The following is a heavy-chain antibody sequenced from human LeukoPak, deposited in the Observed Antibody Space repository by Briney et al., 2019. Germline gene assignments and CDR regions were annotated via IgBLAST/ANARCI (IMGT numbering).Heavy chain of an antibody. CDR3: AKTPLQDCSGGSCYSYWYFDL. CDR2: ISYDGNNK. CDR1: GFTFSSYG. V-gene: IGHV3-30*18. D-gene: IGHD2-15*01. Sequence: GSLRLSCAASGFTFSSYGMHWVRQAPGTGLEWVAVISYDGNNKYFADSVKGRFTISRDNSKNTLYLQMNSLRAEDTAVYYCAKTPLQDCSGGSCYSYWYFDLWGRGTLVTVSS. J-gene: IGHJ2*01.